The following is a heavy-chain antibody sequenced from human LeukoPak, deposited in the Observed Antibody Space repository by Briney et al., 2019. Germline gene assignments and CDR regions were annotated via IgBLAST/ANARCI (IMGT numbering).Heavy chain of an antibody. V-gene: IGHV1-2*02. CDR1: GYTFTGYY. CDR3: ARGIWAAGNFDY. J-gene: IGHJ4*02. Sequence: ASVKVSCKASGYTFTGYYMYWVRQAPGQGLEWMGWINPNSGGTNYAQKFQGRITMTRDTSISTAYMELSRLRSDDTAVYYCARGIWAAGNFDYWGQGTLVTVSS. D-gene: IGHD6-13*01. CDR2: INPNSGGT.